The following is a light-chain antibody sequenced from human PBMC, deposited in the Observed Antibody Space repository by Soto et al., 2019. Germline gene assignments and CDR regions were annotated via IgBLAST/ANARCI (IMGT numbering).Light chain of an antibody. CDR3: YLYDVDSVI. CDR1: TGAVTSGHY. CDR2: DTS. J-gene: IGLJ2*01. V-gene: IGLV7-46*01. Sequence: QAVVTQEPSLTVSPGGSVTLTCGSSTGAVTSGHYPYWFQQKPGQAPTTLIYDTSNKHSWTPARFSGSLVGGKAALTLSGARPEDEAKYYCYLYDVDSVIFGGGTKLTVL.